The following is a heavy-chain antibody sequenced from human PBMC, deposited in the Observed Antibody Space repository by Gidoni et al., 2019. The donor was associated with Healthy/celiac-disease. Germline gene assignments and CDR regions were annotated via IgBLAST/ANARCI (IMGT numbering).Heavy chain of an antibody. CDR3: AREVIAARRWINGYYGMDV. V-gene: IGHV4-61*02. D-gene: IGHD6-6*01. Sequence: QVQLQESGPGLVKPSQTLSLTCPVSGGSIRSGSYYWSWIRQPAGKGLEWIGRIYTSGSTNSNPSLKSRVTISVDTSKNQFSLKLSSVTAADTAVYYCAREVIAARRWINGYYGMDVWGQGTTVTVSS. CDR1: GGSIRSGSYY. J-gene: IGHJ6*02. CDR2: IYTSGST.